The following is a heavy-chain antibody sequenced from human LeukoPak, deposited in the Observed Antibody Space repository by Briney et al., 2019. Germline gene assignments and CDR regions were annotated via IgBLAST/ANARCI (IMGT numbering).Heavy chain of an antibody. CDR1: GGSISSYY. D-gene: IGHD4-23*01. CDR3: ARAPFGGSEPPFEY. CDR2: IYYSGST. V-gene: IGHV4-59*01. J-gene: IGHJ4*02. Sequence: SETLSLTCTVSGGSISSYYWSWIRQPPGRGVEWIGYIYYSGSTNYNPSLKSRVTISVDTSKNQFSLKLSSVTAADTAVYYCARAPFGGSEPPFEYWGQGTLVTVSS.